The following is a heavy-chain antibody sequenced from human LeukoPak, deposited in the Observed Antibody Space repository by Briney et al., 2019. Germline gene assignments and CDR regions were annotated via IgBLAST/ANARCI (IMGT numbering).Heavy chain of an antibody. CDR2: ISSSSSYI. Sequence: PGGSLRLSCAASGFTFSSYSMNWVRQAPGKGLEWVSSISSSSSYIYYADSVKGRFTISRDNAKNSLYLQMNSLRADDTAVYYCARDNSVGDIAWWFDPWGQGTLVTVSS. D-gene: IGHD3-10*01. CDR3: ARDNSVGDIAWWFDP. CDR1: GFTFSSYS. J-gene: IGHJ5*02. V-gene: IGHV3-21*04.